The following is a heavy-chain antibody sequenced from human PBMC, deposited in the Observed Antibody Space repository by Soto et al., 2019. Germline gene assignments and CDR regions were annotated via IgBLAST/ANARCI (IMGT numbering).Heavy chain of an antibody. Sequence: PGGSLRLSCAASGFTFSSYEMNWVRQAPGKGLEWVSYISSSGSTIYYADSVKGRFTISRDNAKNSLYLQMNSLRAEDTAVYYCARDGSYYPSNYFDYWGQGTLVTVSS. CDR2: ISSSGSTI. V-gene: IGHV3-48*03. CDR3: ARDGSYYPSNYFDY. D-gene: IGHD1-26*01. CDR1: GFTFSSYE. J-gene: IGHJ4*02.